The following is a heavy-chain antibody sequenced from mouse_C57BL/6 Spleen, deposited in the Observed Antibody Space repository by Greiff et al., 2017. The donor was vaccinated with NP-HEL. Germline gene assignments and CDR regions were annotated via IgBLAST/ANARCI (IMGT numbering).Heavy chain of an antibody. V-gene: IGHV5-4*01. CDR3: AREGNYRYFDV. Sequence: EVQVVESGGGLVKPGASLKLSCAASGFTFSSYAMPWVRQTPEKRLEWVATISDGGSYTYYPDNVKGRFTISSDNAKNNLYLQMSHLKSENAAMYYCAREGNYRYFDVWGTGTTVTVSS. CDR1: GFTFSSYA. J-gene: IGHJ1*03. CDR2: ISDGGSYT.